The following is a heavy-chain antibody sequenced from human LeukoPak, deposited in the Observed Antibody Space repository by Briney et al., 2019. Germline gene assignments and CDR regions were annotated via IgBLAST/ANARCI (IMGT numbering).Heavy chain of an antibody. Sequence: GGSLRLSCAASGFTFSSYSMNWVRQAPGKGLEWVSSISSSSSYIYYADSVKGRFTISRDNAKNSLYLQMNSLRGEDTAVYYCARDYGYSYGSDYWGQGTLVTVSS. V-gene: IGHV3-21*01. CDR2: ISSSSSYI. D-gene: IGHD5-18*01. CDR3: ARDYGYSYGSDY. CDR1: GFTFSSYS. J-gene: IGHJ4*02.